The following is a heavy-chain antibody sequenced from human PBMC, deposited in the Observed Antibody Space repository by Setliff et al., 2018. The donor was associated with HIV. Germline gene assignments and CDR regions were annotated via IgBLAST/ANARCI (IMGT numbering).Heavy chain of an antibody. Sequence: SETLSLTCTVSGASVSSGGFYWSWIRQPAGKGLEWIGRIYHSGSTYYNPSLKSRVTISVDTSKNQFSLKLSSVTAADTAVYYCARRSRTQTTVTTFYFDYWGQGTLVTVSS. CDR2: IYHSGST. V-gene: IGHV4-61*02. CDR3: ARRSRTQTTVTTFYFDY. D-gene: IGHD4-17*01. J-gene: IGHJ4*02. CDR1: GASVSSGGFY.